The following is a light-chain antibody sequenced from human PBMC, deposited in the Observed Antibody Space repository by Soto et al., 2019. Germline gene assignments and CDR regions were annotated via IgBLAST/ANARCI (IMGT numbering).Light chain of an antibody. V-gene: IGLV2-8*01. Sequence: QSALTQPPSASGSPGQSVTISCTGTSSDVGGYNYVPWYQQHPGKAPKLMIYEVTKRPSGVPDRFSGSKSGNTASLTVSGLQAEDEADYYCSSYAGSNNPYVFGTGTKLTVL. J-gene: IGLJ1*01. CDR3: SSYAGSNNPYV. CDR1: SSDVGGYNY. CDR2: EVT.